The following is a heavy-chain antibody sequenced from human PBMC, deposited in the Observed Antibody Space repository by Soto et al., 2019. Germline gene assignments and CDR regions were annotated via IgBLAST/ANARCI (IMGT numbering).Heavy chain of an antibody. CDR3: ARGPPFVFDY. J-gene: IGHJ4*02. CDR2: INHSGST. Sequence: QVQLQQWGAGLLKPSETLSLTCAVYGGSFSGYYLGWIRQPPGKGLEWIGEINHSGSTNYNPSLKSRVTISVNTSEYQTYLKLSSVTVADTAVYYCARGPPFVFDYWGQGTLVTVSS. CDR1: GGSFSGYY. D-gene: IGHD2-15*01. V-gene: IGHV4-34*01.